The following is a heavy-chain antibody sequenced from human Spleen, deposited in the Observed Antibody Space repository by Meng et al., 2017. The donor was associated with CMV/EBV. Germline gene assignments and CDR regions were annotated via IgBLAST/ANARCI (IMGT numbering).Heavy chain of an antibody. V-gene: IGHV3-23*03. CDR3: VKGGGTVVEGV. CDR1: GFTFSSYE. J-gene: IGHJ6*02. Sequence: GESLKISCAASGFTFSSYEMNWVRQAPGKGLEWVSSIYSDGVDTYYADSVKGRFTISRDNSKNTLSLQMNSLRAEDTAVYYCVKGGGTVVEGVWGQGTTVTVSS. D-gene: IGHD2-15*01. CDR2: IYSDGVDT.